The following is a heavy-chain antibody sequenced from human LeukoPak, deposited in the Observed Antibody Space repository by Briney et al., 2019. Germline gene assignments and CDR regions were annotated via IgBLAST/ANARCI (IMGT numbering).Heavy chain of an antibody. J-gene: IGHJ2*01. Sequence: SETLSLTCTVSGGSLGSYFWSWIRQSPGKGLEWIGHIYSSGYTDYNPSLKSRVTISVATFTNQFSLSLRSVTAADTALYYCARHHGSWTDWYFDLWGRGTLVIVSP. V-gene: IGHV4-59*08. CDR3: ARHHGSWTDWYFDL. D-gene: IGHD6-13*01. CDR2: IYSSGYT. CDR1: GGSLGSYF.